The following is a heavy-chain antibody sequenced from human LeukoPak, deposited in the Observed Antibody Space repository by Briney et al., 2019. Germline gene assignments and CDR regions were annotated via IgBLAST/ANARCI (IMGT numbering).Heavy chain of an antibody. V-gene: IGHV3-23*01. CDR3: AKWKYSNSGIDDY. CDR2: ISGSGDNT. Sequence: GGSLRLSCEASEFILSSYAMSWVRQAPGKGLEWVSSISGSGDNTYYADSVKGRFTISRDNSKNMLYLQMNSLRAEDTAVYYCAKWKYSNSGIDDYWGQGTLVTVSS. J-gene: IGHJ4*02. D-gene: IGHD6-6*01. CDR1: EFILSSYA.